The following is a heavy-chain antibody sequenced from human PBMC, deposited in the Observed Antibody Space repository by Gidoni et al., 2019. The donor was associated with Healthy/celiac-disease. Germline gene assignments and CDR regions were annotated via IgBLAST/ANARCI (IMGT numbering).Heavy chain of an antibody. V-gene: IGHV3-23*01. CDR2: ISGSGGST. CDR1: GFPFSSSA. Sequence: VQLLESGGGLVQPGGSLRLSCAASGFPFSSSAMSWVRPAPGKGLEWVSAISGSGGSTYYADSVKGRYTISRDNSKNTLYLQMNSRRAEDTAVYYCAKDRGYYDFWSGYINWGQGTLVTVSS. D-gene: IGHD3-3*01. J-gene: IGHJ4*02. CDR3: AKDRGYYDFWSGYIN.